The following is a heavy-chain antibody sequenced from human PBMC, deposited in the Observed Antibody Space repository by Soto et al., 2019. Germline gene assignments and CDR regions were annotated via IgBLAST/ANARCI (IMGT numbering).Heavy chain of an antibody. CDR3: AREVGYGDFSAALLD. CDR2: IITLFGTS. Sequence: VPLMQSGAEVKKPGSSVKVSCKASGGTFSSHSINWVRQAPGQGLEWMGGIITLFGTSNYAQNFQGRVTITADQSTSTAYMELNSLTSDDTAVYYCAREVGYGDFSAALLDWGQGTLVTVSS. CDR1: GGTFSSHS. V-gene: IGHV1-69*01. J-gene: IGHJ4*02. D-gene: IGHD2-21*02.